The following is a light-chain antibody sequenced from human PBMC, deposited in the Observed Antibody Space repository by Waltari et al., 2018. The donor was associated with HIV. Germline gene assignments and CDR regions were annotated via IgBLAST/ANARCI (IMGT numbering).Light chain of an antibody. Sequence: QSVLTQPPSASGTPGPRVTISCSGTSSNIGSNTVTWYQQLPGTAPKLLIYNNNQRPSGVPDRFSGSKSGTSASLAISGLQSEDEADYYCAAWDDSLNGVIFGGGTKLTVL. J-gene: IGLJ2*01. V-gene: IGLV1-44*01. CDR3: AAWDDSLNGVI. CDR1: SSNIGSNT. CDR2: NNN.